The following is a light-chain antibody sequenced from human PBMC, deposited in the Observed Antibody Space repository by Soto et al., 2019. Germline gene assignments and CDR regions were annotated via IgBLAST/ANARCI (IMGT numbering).Light chain of an antibody. J-gene: IGKJ4*01. Sequence: EIVLTQSPGTLSLSPGERATLSCRASQSVSSNYLAWYQQKPGQAPRLLIYDASNRATGIPARFSGSGSGTDFTLTISSLEPEDFAVYYCQQRSNWPPALTFGGGTTVDIK. CDR2: DAS. CDR1: QSVSSNY. V-gene: IGKV3-11*01. CDR3: QQRSNWPPALT.